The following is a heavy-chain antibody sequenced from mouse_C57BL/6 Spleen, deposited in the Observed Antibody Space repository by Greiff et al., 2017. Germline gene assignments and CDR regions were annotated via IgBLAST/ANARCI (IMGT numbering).Heavy chain of an antibody. D-gene: IGHD1-1*01. Sequence: EVQVVESGAELVRPGASVKLSCTASGFNIKDYYMHWVKQTPEQGLEWIGRIDPEDGDTEYAPKFQGKATMTADTSSNTAYLQISSLTSEDTAVYYCTTSGYYGPYYFDYWGQGTTLTVSS. V-gene: IGHV14-1*01. CDR2: IDPEDGDT. J-gene: IGHJ2*01. CDR3: TTSGYYGPYYFDY. CDR1: GFNIKDYY.